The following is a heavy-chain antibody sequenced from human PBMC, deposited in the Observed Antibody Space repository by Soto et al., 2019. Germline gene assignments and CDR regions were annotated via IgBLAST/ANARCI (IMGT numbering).Heavy chain of an antibody. J-gene: IGHJ3*02. CDR1: GFTFTSSA. D-gene: IGHD2-15*01. CDR3: AAEGGCSGGSCYLGSAFDI. Sequence: SVKVSCKASGFTFTSSAMQWVRQARGQRLEWIRWIVVGSGNTNYAQKFQERVTITRDMSTSTAYMELSSLRSEDTAVYYCAAEGGCSGGSCYLGSAFDIWGQGTMVTVSS. CDR2: IVVGSGNT. V-gene: IGHV1-58*02.